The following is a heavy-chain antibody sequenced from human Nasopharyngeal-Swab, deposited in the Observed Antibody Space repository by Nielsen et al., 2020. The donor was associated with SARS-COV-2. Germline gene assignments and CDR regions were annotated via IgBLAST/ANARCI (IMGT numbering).Heavy chain of an antibody. V-gene: IGHV4-34*01. CDR2: INPSGGT. CDR3: ARGRRERAPRYYYYGMDV. Sequence: SETLSLTCAVYGGAFGGFYWSWIRQSPGEGLEWIGEINPSGGTDYNPSLKSRVSMSVDTFKNQVFLNLKAVTAADTGLYYCARGRRERAPRYYYYGMDVWGQGTTVSVS. CDR1: GGAFGGFY. J-gene: IGHJ6*02. D-gene: IGHD1-1*01.